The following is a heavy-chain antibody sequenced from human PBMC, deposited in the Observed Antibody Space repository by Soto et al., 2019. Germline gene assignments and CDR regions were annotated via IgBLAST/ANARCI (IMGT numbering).Heavy chain of an antibody. CDR1: GYTFISYG. Sequence: QVQLVQSGAEVKQPGSSVKVSCKASGYTFISYGISWVRQAPGQGLEWMGGISAYNDYTNYAQKLQGRVTITTDTSPRIAYRELRSRTSDDTAVYYCATEGYYSGPGSYSPPRYYGMDGWGQGTTVTVSS. V-gene: IGHV1-18*01. D-gene: IGHD3-10*01. CDR3: ATEGYYSGPGSYSPPRYYGMDG. J-gene: IGHJ6*02. CDR2: ISAYNDYT.